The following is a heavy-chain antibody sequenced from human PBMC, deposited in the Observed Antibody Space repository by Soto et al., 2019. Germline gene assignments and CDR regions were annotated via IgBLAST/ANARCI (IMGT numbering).Heavy chain of an antibody. D-gene: IGHD6-13*01. V-gene: IGHV1-18*04. Sequence: QVQLVQSGAEVKKPGDSVKVSCKASGYTFTSYGISWVRQAPGQGLEWMGWISAYNGNTNYAQKLQGRVTMTTDTSTSTAYMELRRLRSDDTAVYYCAGDHFQYSSSWLCGMDVWGQGTTVTVSS. J-gene: IGHJ6*02. CDR2: ISAYNGNT. CDR3: AGDHFQYSSSWLCGMDV. CDR1: GYTFTSYG.